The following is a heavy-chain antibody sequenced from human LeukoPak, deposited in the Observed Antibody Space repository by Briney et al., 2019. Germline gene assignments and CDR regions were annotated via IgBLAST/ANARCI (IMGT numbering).Heavy chain of an antibody. CDR1: GFTFDDYA. J-gene: IGHJ3*02. CDR2: ISGSGGST. Sequence: GGSLRLSCAASGFTFDDYAMHWVRQAPGKGLEWVSAISGSGGSTYYADSVKGRFTISRDNSKNTLYLQMNSLRVEDTAVYYCAKVIGGSSAYDALDIWGQGTMVTVSS. D-gene: IGHD6-6*01. V-gene: IGHV3-23*01. CDR3: AKVIGGSSAYDALDI.